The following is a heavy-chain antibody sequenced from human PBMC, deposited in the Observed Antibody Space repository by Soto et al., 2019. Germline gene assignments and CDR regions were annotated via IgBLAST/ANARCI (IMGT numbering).Heavy chain of an antibody. D-gene: IGHD2-8*01. CDR3: ARDNGVGP. Sequence: QVQLQESGPGLVKPSQTLSLTCTVSGGSISSGDYYWSWIRQPPGRGLEWIGYIYDSGSTYYNSSLKSRVNVPPATSKNQFSLKLTSVTAADTAVYYCARDNGVGPWGQGTLVTVSS. V-gene: IGHV4-30-4*01. CDR2: IYDSGST. CDR1: GGSISSGDYY. J-gene: IGHJ5*02.